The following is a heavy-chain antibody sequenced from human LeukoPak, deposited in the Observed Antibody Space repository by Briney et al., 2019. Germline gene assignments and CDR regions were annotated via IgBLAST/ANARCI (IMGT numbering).Heavy chain of an antibody. CDR1: GFTFSSYG. Sequence: PGRSLRLSCAASGFTFSSYGMHWVPQAPGKGLEWVAVISYDGSNKYYADSVKGRFTISRDNSKNTLYLQMNSLRAEDTAVYYCAKGPLTVTFYFDYWGQGTLVTVSS. CDR3: AKGPLTVTFYFDY. D-gene: IGHD4-17*01. J-gene: IGHJ4*02. V-gene: IGHV3-30*18. CDR2: ISYDGSNK.